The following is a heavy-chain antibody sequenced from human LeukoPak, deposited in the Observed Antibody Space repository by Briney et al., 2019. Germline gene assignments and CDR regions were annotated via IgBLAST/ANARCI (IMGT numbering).Heavy chain of an antibody. CDR3: AKVRDTSGWYHFDN. D-gene: IGHD6-19*01. CDR1: GFTFNNYA. V-gene: IGHV3-23*01. J-gene: IGHJ4*02. CDR2: ISYSGANT. Sequence: PGGSLRLSCAASGFTFNNYAMNWVRQAPGKGLEWVSGISYSGANTHYADSVQGRFTVSRDNSRNTLHLEMNSLRAEDTAVYYCAKVRDTSGWYHFDNWGQGTLVTVSS.